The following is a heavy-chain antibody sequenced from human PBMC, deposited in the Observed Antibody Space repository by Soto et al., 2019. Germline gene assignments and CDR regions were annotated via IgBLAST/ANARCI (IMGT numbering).Heavy chain of an antibody. CDR2: ISGSGGST. Sequence: EVQLLESGGGLVQPGGSLRLSCAASGFIFSSYGMSWDRQAPGKGLEWVASISGSGGSTYYADSVKGRFTISRDNSKNTLYLQMSSLRAEDTAVYYCANRNDYGSGSYFPFDHWGQGTLVTVSS. V-gene: IGHV3-23*01. D-gene: IGHD3-10*01. CDR3: ANRNDYGSGSYFPFDH. CDR1: GFIFSSYG. J-gene: IGHJ4*02.